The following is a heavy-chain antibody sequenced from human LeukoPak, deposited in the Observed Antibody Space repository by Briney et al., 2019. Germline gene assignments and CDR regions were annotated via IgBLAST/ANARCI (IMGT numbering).Heavy chain of an antibody. CDR1: GGSISSGGYY. Sequence: SQTLSLTCTVSGGSISSGGYYWSWIRQHPGKGLEWIGYIYYSGSTYYNPSLKSRVTISVDTSKNQFSLKLSSVTAADTAVYYCARDTYYDILTGYPGGFDPWGQGTLVTVSS. V-gene: IGHV4-30-4*08. CDR2: IYYSGST. D-gene: IGHD3-9*01. J-gene: IGHJ5*02. CDR3: ARDTYYDILTGYPGGFDP.